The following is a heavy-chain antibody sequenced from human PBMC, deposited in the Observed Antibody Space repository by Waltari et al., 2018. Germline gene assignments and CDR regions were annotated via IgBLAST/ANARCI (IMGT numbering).Heavy chain of an antibody. CDR1: GGSISSSSYY. V-gene: IGHV4-39*07. Sequence: QLQLQESGPGLVKPSETLSLTCTVSGGSISSSSYYWGWIRQPPGKGLEWIGSIYYSGSTYYNRPLKCRVTLSVHTSKNPCSLNPTSVTAADTAVYCCARYSSCWRDPYYFDFWGQGTLVTVSS. CDR3: ARYSSCWRDPYYFDF. CDR2: IYYSGST. J-gene: IGHJ4*02. D-gene: IGHD6-13*01.